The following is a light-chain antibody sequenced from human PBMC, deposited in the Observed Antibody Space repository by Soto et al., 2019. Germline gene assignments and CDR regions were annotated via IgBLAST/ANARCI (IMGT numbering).Light chain of an antibody. V-gene: IGKV3-11*01. Sequence: EIVLTQSPATRSLSPGERATLSCRASQSVSSYLAWYQQKPGQAPRLLIYDASNRATGIPARFSGSGSGPDFTLTISSREPEEFAVYYCQQRSNWPTTFGRGTKVESK. CDR3: QQRSNWPTT. CDR2: DAS. CDR1: QSVSSY. J-gene: IGKJ4*01.